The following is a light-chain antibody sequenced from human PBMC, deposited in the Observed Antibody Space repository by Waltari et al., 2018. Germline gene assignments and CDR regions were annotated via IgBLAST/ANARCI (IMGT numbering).Light chain of an antibody. CDR2: GAS. CDR1: QSVTNTY. Sequence: EIVLTQSPGTLSLSPGERATLSCRASQSVTNTYLAWYQHKPGQAPRLLIYGASSRATGIPDRFSGSGSGTDFTLTISRLEPEDFAVYYCHQYGGSPPYTFGQGTNLEIK. J-gene: IGKJ2*01. CDR3: HQYGGSPPYT. V-gene: IGKV3-20*01.